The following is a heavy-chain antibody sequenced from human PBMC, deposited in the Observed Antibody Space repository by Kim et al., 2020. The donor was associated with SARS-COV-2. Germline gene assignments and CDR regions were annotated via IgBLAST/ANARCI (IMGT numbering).Heavy chain of an antibody. CDR3: CSVNYFEKSGYSLDAFDV. CDR2: IRNKAKSYTT. CDR1: GFTFSDHY. V-gene: IGHV3-72*01. Sequence: GGSLRLSCAASGFTFSDHYMDWVRRAPGKGLEWVGRIRNKAKSYTTEYAAAVQGRVTITRDDRENSLYLQMYSLTTEDTAVYYCCSVNYFEKSGYSLDAFDVGRQGSTVTVPS. J-gene: IGHJ3*01. D-gene: IGHD5-12*01.